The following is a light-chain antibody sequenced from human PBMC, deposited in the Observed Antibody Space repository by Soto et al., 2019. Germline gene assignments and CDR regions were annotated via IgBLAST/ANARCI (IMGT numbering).Light chain of an antibody. CDR3: QQYHTWPIT. Sequence: DIVMTQSPATLSVAPGERVTFPCRASQGVSRKLAWYQHKPRQAPRLLISGASTGATGIPARFSGSGSGTEFTLTISSLQSEDCAIYYCQQYHTWPITFGGGTKVDIK. CDR2: GAS. J-gene: IGKJ4*01. CDR1: QGVSRK. V-gene: IGKV3-15*01.